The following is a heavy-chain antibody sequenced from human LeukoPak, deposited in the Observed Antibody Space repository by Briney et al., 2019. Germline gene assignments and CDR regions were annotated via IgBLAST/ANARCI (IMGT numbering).Heavy chain of an antibody. CDR2: IYYSGST. CDR1: GGSISSYY. D-gene: IGHD1-26*01. CDR3: ARGRQNSGSYRNWFDP. V-gene: IGHV4-59*01. Sequence: SETLSLTCTVSGGSISSYYWSWIRQPPGKGLEWIGYIYYSGSTNYNPSLKSRVTISVDTSKNQFSLKLSSVTAADTAVYYCARGRQNSGSYRNWFDPWGQGTLVTVSS. J-gene: IGHJ5*02.